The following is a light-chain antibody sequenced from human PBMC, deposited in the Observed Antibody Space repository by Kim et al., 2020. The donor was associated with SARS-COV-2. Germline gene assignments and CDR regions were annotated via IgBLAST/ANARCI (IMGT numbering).Light chain of an antibody. J-gene: IGLJ3*02. CDR3: QAWGTGIWV. V-gene: IGLV4-69*01. Sequence: PLKLTRTLTSGHTSYSISWQQQQPEKGPRYLLKVHGDASHNKGDGIPVRSSGSTSGAERYLTIPSLQSEDEGDYYCQAWGTGIWVFGGGTQLTVL. CDR1: SGHTSYS. CDR2: VHGDASH.